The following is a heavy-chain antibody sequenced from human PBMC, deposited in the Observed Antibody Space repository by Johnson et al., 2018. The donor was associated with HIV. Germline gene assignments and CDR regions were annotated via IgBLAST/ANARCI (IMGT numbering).Heavy chain of an antibody. D-gene: IGHD3-16*01. CDR1: GFTFSSYA. CDR3: AREKWGAFGVDAFDI. CDR2: ISYDGSNK. J-gene: IGHJ3*02. V-gene: IGHV3-30*04. Sequence: QVQLVESGGGVVQPGRSLRLSCAASGFTFSSYAMHWVRQAPGKGLEWVAVISYDGSNKYYADSVKGRFTISRDNAKNSLYLQMNSLRAEDTAVYYCAREKWGAFGVDAFDIWGQGTMV.